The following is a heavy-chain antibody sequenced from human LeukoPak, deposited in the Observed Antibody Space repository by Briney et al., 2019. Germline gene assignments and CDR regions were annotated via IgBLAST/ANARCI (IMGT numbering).Heavy chain of an antibody. V-gene: IGHV4-34*01. J-gene: IGHJ4*02. D-gene: IGHD5-18*01. Sequence: SETLSLTCAVYGGSFSDYYWSWIRQPPGKGLEWIGEINHSGSTNYNPSLKSRVTISVDTSKNQFSLKLSSVTAADTAVYYCARGTPMATNNYFDYSGQGTLVTVSS. CDR1: GGSFSDYY. CDR3: ARGTPMATNNYFDY. CDR2: INHSGST.